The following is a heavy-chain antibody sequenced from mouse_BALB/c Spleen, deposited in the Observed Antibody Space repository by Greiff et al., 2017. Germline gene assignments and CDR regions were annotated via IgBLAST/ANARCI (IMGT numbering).Heavy chain of an antibody. CDR2: INSNGGST. CDR3: ARRDGDDEYYAMDY. Sequence: EVKLVESGGGLVKLGGSLKLSCAASGFTFSSYYMSWVRQTPEKGLELVAAINSNGGSTYYPDTVKGRCTLSRDNAKNTLYLQMSSLKSEDTALDYCARRDGDDEYYAMDYWGQGTTVTVSS. V-gene: IGHV5-6-2*01. CDR1: GFTFSSYY. D-gene: IGHD2-2*01. J-gene: IGHJ4*01.